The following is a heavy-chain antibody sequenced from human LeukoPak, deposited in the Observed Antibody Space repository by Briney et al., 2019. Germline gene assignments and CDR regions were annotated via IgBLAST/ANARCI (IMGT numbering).Heavy chain of an antibody. Sequence: ASVKVSCKASGYSFTSYGINWVRQAPGQGLEWMGWISAYNGNTNYAQKFQGRVTMTRDTSISTAYMELSRLRSDDTAVYYCARGRDAFDPWGQGTLVTVSS. V-gene: IGHV1-18*01. J-gene: IGHJ5*02. CDR1: GYSFTSYG. CDR2: ISAYNGNT. CDR3: ARGRDAFDP.